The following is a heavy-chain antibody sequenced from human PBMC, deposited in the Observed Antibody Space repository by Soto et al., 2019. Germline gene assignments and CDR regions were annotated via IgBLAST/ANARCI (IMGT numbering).Heavy chain of an antibody. CDR1: GGSIRNGDYY. CDR2: VYYSGTT. Sequence: PSETLSLTCTVSGGSIRNGDYYWGWIRQPPGKGLEWIGYVYYSGTTYSHPSLNSRVSISVDTSENQFSLKLTSVTAADTAVYYCARRAAAAGTPFDYWGQGTLVTVSS. V-gene: IGHV4-30-4*02. J-gene: IGHJ4*02. CDR3: ARRAAAAGTPFDY. D-gene: IGHD6-13*01.